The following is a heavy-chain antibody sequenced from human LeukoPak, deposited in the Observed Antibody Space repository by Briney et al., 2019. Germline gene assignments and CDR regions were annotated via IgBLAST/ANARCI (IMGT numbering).Heavy chain of an antibody. V-gene: IGHV4-59*01. J-gene: IGHJ5*01. CDR1: GSSITAFY. Sequence: SETLSLTCNVSGSSITAFYWSWIRQSPGKGLEWIGSFQYGGNSKYNPSLKSRLTISLDTSKNQFSLKLNSVTAADTAVYYCARNHGGWFDSWGQGTLVTVSS. CDR3: ARNHGGWFDS. D-gene: IGHD4-23*01. CDR2: FQYGGNS.